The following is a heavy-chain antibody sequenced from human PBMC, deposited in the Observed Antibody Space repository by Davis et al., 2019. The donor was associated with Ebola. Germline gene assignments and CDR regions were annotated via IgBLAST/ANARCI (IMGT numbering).Heavy chain of an antibody. V-gene: IGHV1-8*01. D-gene: IGHD2-2*01. CDR3: AYSSPIIVVVPAARGAYFDY. Sequence: ASVKVSCKASGYTFTSYDINWVRQATGQGLEWMGWMNPNSGNTGYAQKFQGRVTITADESTSTAYMELSSLRSEDTAVYYCAYSSPIIVVVPAARGAYFDYWGQGTLVTVSS. J-gene: IGHJ4*02. CDR2: MNPNSGNT. CDR1: GYTFTSYD.